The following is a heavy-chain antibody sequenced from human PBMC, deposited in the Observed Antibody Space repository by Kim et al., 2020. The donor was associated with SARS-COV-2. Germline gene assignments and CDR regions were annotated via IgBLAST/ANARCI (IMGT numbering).Heavy chain of an antibody. CDR3: AKVGYDWSIDY. Sequence: GGSLRLSCAASGFSFSNNWMYWVRQAPGKGLVWVSRIDNDGSITNYADSVKGRFIISRDNGKNTLYLQMKSLRAEDTAVYYCAKVGYDWSIDYWDQGTLVTVSS. D-gene: IGHD3-9*01. J-gene: IGHJ4*02. CDR1: GFSFSNNW. V-gene: IGHV3-74*01. CDR2: IDNDGSIT.